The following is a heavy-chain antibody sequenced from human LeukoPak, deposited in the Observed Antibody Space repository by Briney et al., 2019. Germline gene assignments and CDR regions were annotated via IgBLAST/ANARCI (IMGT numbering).Heavy chain of an antibody. D-gene: IGHD6-6*01. CDR1: GYSFTDYY. J-gene: IGHJ4*02. CDR3: ARVLYSSSTNFDY. CDR2: INPNSGGT. V-gene: IGHV1-2*02. Sequence: ASVKVSCKASGYSFTDYYIHWVRQAPGQGLEWMGWINPNSGGTNYAQKFQGRVTMTRDTSISTAYMELSRLRSDDTAVYYCARVLYSSSTNFDYWGQGTLVTVSS.